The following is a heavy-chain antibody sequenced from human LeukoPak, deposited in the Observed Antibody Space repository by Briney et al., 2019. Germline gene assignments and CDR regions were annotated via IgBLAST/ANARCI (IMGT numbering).Heavy chain of an antibody. Sequence: ASVKVSCKASGYIFTSYYMYWVRQAPGQGLEWMGWINPNSGGTNYAQKFQGRVTMTRDTSISTAYMELSRLRSDDTAVYYCARYCSGGSCYYDYWGQGTLVTVSS. CDR2: INPNSGGT. CDR3: ARYCSGGSCYYDY. CDR1: GYIFTSYY. D-gene: IGHD2-15*01. J-gene: IGHJ4*02. V-gene: IGHV1-2*02.